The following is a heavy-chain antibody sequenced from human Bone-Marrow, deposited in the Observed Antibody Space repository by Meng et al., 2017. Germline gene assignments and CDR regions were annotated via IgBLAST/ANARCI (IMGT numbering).Heavy chain of an antibody. J-gene: IGHJ5*02. CDR1: GYTFTGYY. Sequence: QVQLVQAGAEVKKPGASVKVSCKASGYTFTGYYMNWVRQAPGQGLEWMGRINPNSGGTNYAQKFQGRVTMTRDTSISTAYMELSRLRSDDTAVYYCARLRPGSGSYYNDWFDPWGQGTLVTVSS. CDR3: ARLRPGSGSYYNDWFDP. D-gene: IGHD3-10*01. CDR2: INPNSGGT. V-gene: IGHV1-2*06.